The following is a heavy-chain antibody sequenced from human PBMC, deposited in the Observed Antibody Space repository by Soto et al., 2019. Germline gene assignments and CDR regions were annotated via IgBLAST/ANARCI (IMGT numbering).Heavy chain of an antibody. V-gene: IGHV4-59*01. CDR2: VYNSGKT. CDR1: GGSISSYF. D-gene: IGHD3-16*01. J-gene: IGHJ4*02. Sequence: QVQLQESGPGLVQHSETLALTCTVSGGSISSYFWSWIRQPPGKGLEWIGYVYNSGKTNYNPSLARRGTIYLATLKKHRSQRWSSLPSADTAVYYGATARAPCWLGELLRWGQGSLVTASS. CDR3: ATARAPCWLGELLR.